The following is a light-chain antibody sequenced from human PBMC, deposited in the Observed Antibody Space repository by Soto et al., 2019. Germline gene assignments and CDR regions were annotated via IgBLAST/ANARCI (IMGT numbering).Light chain of an antibody. V-gene: IGKV3-15*01. J-gene: IGKJ2*01. Sequence: EIVMTQSPATLSVSPGERATLSCRASHTVSSSLAWYQQKPGQAPRLLIYGASTGATDIPARFSGSGSGTDFSLTISSLQSEDFAVYYCQQFGSSIPHTFDQGTKLEIK. CDR2: GAS. CDR1: HTVSSS. CDR3: QQFGSSIPHT.